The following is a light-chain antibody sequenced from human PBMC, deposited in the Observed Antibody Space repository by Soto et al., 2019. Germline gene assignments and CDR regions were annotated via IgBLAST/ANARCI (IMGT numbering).Light chain of an antibody. Sequence: DLQMTQSPSSLSASVGDTVTITCRASQSISVHLNWYQQKPGKVPKLLIYAASNLQSGVPLRFSGSGSETDFALTISSLQPEDFATYSCQQSYITPYTFGQGTKLEIK. J-gene: IGKJ2*01. CDR2: AAS. V-gene: IGKV1-39*01. CDR1: QSISVH. CDR3: QQSYITPYT.